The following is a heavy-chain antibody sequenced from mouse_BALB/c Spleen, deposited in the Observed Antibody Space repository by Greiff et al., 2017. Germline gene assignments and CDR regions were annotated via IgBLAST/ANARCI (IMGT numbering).Heavy chain of an antibody. CDR3: AREGVYYGSSPDY. CDR2: ISYDGSN. V-gene: IGHV3-6*02. Sequence: EVKLQESGPGLVKPSQSLSLTCSVTGYSITSGYYWNWIRQFPGNKLEWMGYISYDGSNNYNPSLKNRISITRDTSKNQFFLKLNSVTTEDTATYYCAREGVYYGSSPDYWGQGTTLTVSS. CDR1: GYSITSGYY. J-gene: IGHJ2*01. D-gene: IGHD1-1*01.